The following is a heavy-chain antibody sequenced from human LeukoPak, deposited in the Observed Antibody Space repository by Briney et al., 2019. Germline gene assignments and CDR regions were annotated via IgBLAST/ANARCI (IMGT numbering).Heavy chain of an antibody. CDR3: AKRHHYDYVWGSYRFAYDPAFDY. CDR2: ISGSGGST. D-gene: IGHD3-16*02. Sequence: GGSLRLSCAASGFTFSSYAMSRVRQAPGKGLEWVSAISGSGGSTYYAASVKGRFTISRDNSKNTLYLQMNSLRAEDTAVYCCAKRHHYDYVWGSYRFAYDPAFDYWGQGTLVTVSS. V-gene: IGHV3-23*01. CDR1: GFTFSSYA. J-gene: IGHJ4*02.